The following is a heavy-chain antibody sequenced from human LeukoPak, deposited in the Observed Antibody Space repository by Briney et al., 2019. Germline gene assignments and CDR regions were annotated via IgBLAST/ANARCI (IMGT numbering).Heavy chain of an antibody. CDR3: ARVVSGSYFPFDY. CDR2: IYYSGST. D-gene: IGHD1-26*01. J-gene: IGHJ4*02. Sequence: SQTLSLTCSVSGVSISDYYWTWFRQPAGKGLEWIGYIYYSGSTNYNPSLKSRVTISVDTSKNQFSLKLSSVTAADTAVYYCARVVSGSYFPFDYWGQGTLVTVSS. CDR1: GVSISDYY. V-gene: IGHV4-59*12.